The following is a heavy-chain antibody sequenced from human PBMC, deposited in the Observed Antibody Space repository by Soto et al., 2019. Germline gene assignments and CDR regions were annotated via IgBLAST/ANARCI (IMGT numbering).Heavy chain of an antibody. D-gene: IGHD3-22*01. CDR2: IYPGDSDT. J-gene: IGHJ4*02. Sequence: PGESLKISCKGSGYSFTSYWICCFLQMPVKGLEWMGIIYPGDSDTRYSPSFQGQVTISADKSISTAYLQWSSLKASDTAMYYCARHPGDTMIRDYFDYWGQGTLVTVSS. CDR3: ARHPGDTMIRDYFDY. V-gene: IGHV5-51*01. CDR1: GYSFTSYW.